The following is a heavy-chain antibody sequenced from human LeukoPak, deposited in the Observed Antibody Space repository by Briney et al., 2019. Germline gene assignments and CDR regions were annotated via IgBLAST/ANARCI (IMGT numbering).Heavy chain of an antibody. CDR3: ARGDGDDNWLIDY. J-gene: IGHJ4*02. Sequence: PGGSLRLSCAASGFTFSSYGMHWVRQAPGKGLEWVAVISYDGSNKYYADSVKGRFTISRDNARNSLYLQMNNLRAEDTAVYHCARGDGDDNWLIDYWGQGTLVTVSS. D-gene: IGHD1-1*01. CDR2: ISYDGSNK. CDR1: GFTFSSYG. V-gene: IGHV3-30*03.